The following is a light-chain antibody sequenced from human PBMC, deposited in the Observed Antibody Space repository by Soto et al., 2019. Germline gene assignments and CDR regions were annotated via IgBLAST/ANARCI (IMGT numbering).Light chain of an antibody. Sequence: SYELTQPPSVSVAPGKTARITCGGNNIGSKSVHWYQQRPGQAPVLVIYYDTDRPSRIPERFSGSNSENTATLTISRVEAGDEADYYCQVWDSSSDHPVFGGGTKLTVL. V-gene: IGLV3-21*04. CDR3: QVWDSSSDHPV. CDR1: NIGSKS. J-gene: IGLJ2*01. CDR2: YDT.